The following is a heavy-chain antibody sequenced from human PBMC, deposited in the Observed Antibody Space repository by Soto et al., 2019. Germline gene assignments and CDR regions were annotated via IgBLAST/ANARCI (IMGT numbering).Heavy chain of an antibody. Sequence: QVQPVESGGGVVQPGRSLRLSCAASGFTFSSYGMHWVRQAPGKGLEWVAVISYDGSNKYYADSVKGRFTISRDNSKNTLYLQMNSLRAEDTAVYYCAKDHRLYYYDSSGYSGMDVWGQGTTVTVSS. D-gene: IGHD3-22*01. V-gene: IGHV3-30*18. CDR3: AKDHRLYYYDSSGYSGMDV. CDR1: GFTFSSYG. CDR2: ISYDGSNK. J-gene: IGHJ6*02.